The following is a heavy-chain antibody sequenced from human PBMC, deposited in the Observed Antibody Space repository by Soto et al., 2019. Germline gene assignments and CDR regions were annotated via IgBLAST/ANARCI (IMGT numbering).Heavy chain of an antibody. J-gene: IGHJ4*02. CDR2: TIPILDSS. CDR1: GGSFNNYA. CDR3: ARGFCSGGICSPHAH. D-gene: IGHD2-15*01. V-gene: IGHV1-69*14. Sequence: QDQLVQSGAEVKKPGSSVTVSCKASGGSFNNYAITWVRQAPGQGLEWMGVTIPILDSSYSAQKFRGRLTITADKSTGTAYMQLSSLTSEDTAFYYCARGFCSGGICSPHAHWGQGSLVNVS.